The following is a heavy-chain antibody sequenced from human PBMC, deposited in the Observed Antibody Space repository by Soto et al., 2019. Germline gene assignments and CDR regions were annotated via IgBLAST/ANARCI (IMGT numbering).Heavy chain of an antibody. D-gene: IGHD4-4*01. V-gene: IGHV3-30*18. CDR1: GFTFSSYG. CDR2: ISYDGSNK. CDR3: AKGVGVTTVSY. J-gene: IGHJ4*02. Sequence: QVQLVESGGGVVQPGRSLRLSCAASGFTFSSYGMHWVRQAPGKGLEWVAVISYDGSNKYYADSVKGRFTISRDNSKNTLYLQMNSLRAEDTAVYYCAKGVGVTTVSYWGQGTLVTVSS.